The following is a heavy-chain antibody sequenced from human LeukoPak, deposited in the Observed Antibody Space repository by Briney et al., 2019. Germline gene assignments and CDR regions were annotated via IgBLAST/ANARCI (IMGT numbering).Heavy chain of an antibody. D-gene: IGHD5-18*01. J-gene: IGHJ5*02. CDR3: ARGRDTAMVTGGEWFDP. CDR2: FNPNLGGT. V-gene: IGHV1-2*02. Sequence: ASVKVSCKASGYTFTDYYIHWVRQAPGQGLEWMGWFNPNLGGTNYAQKFQDSVTMTSDTSISTAYMEVRSLRSDDTAVYYCARGRDTAMVTGGEWFDPWGQGTLVTVSS. CDR1: GYTFTDYY.